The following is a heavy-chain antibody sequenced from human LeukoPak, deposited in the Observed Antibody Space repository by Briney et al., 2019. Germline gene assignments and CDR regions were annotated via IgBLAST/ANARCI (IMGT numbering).Heavy chain of an antibody. J-gene: IGHJ3*02. CDR3: ATSTRRDAFDI. V-gene: IGHV3-23*01. Sequence: GGSLRLSCAASGFTFSIYEMNWVRQAPGKGLEWVSAISGSGGSTYYADSVKGRFTISRDNSKNTLYLQMNSLRAEDTAVYYRATSTRRDAFDIWGQGTMVTVSS. CDR2: ISGSGGST. D-gene: IGHD2-2*01. CDR1: GFTFSIYE.